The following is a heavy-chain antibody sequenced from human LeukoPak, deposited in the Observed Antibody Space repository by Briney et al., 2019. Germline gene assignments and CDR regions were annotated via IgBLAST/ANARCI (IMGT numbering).Heavy chain of an antibody. J-gene: IGHJ4*02. CDR1: GFTFSSYA. CDR2: ISGSGGST. D-gene: IGHD6-13*01. CDR3: AKERSSSWYGDNYFDF. V-gene: IGHV3-23*01. Sequence: PGGSLRLSCAASGFTFSSYAMSWVRQAPGKGLEWVSAISGSGGSTYYADSVKGRFTISRDNSKNTLYLQMNSLRAEDTAVDYCAKERSSSWYGDNYFDFWGQGTLVTVSS.